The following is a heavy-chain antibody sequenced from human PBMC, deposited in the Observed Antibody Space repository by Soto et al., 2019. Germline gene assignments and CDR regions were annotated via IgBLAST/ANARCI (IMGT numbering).Heavy chain of an antibody. J-gene: IGHJ4*02. Sequence: QLQLQESGPGLVKPSETLSLTCTVSGGSISSSSYYWGWIRQPPGKGLEWIGSIYYSGSTYYNPSLKRRVTISVDTSKNQFSLKLSSVTAADTAVYYCARLLRVELELVDYWGQGTLVTVSS. D-gene: IGHD1-7*01. CDR1: GGSISSSSYY. CDR3: ARLLRVELELVDY. V-gene: IGHV4-39*01. CDR2: IYYSGST.